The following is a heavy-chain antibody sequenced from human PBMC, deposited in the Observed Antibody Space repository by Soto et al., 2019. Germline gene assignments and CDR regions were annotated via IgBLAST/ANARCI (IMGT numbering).Heavy chain of an antibody. V-gene: IGHV4-31*03. J-gene: IGHJ3*02. CDR2: IYYSGST. Sequence: IXCTVSVCSISSGGYYWSWIRQHPGKGLEWIGYIYYSGSTYYNPSLKSRVTISVDTSKNQFSLKLSSVTAADTAVYYCARIEMTDDAFDIWGQGTTVTV. CDR3: ARIEMTDDAFDI. CDR1: VCSISSGGYY.